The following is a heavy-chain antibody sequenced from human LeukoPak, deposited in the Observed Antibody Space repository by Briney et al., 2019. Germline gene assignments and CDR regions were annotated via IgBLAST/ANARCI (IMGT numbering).Heavy chain of an antibody. CDR2: ISSNGGST. CDR3: ARGLGATWIDY. CDR1: GFAFSSYA. V-gene: IGHV3-64*01. D-gene: IGHD1-26*01. Sequence: AGGSLRLSCAASGFAFSSYAMHWVRQAPGKGLEYVSAISSNGGSTYYANSVKGRFTISRDNSKNTLYLQMGSLRAEDMAVYYCARGLGATWIDYWGQGTLVTVSS. J-gene: IGHJ4*02.